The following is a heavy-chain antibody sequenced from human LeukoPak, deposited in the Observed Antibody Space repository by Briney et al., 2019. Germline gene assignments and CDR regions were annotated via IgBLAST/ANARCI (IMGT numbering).Heavy chain of an antibody. CDR2: INHNGST. CDR1: GGSFSGYY. D-gene: IGHD6-13*01. V-gene: IGHV4-34*01. CDR3: ARGGRIAAAGTRDYFDY. J-gene: IGHJ4*02. Sequence: SETLSLTCAVYGGSFSGYYWSWIRQPPGKGLEWIGEINHNGSTNYNPSLKSRVTISVDTSKNQFSLKLSSVTAADTAVYYCARGGRIAAAGTRDYFDYWGQGTLVTVSS.